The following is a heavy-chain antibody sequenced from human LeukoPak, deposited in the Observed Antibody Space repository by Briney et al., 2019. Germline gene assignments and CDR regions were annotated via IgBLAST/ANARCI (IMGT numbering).Heavy chain of an antibody. D-gene: IGHD3-22*01. Sequence: SETLSLTCSVSGDSVSRSDSYWDWIRQPPGKGLEWIGTIYYNGRTYSSPTPKSRLTMSVNPSNNQFPLNLSSVTAADTALYYCARRRYYDGSGYLEWGQGTLLSVSS. CDR1: GDSVSRSDSY. CDR2: IYYNGRT. CDR3: ARRRYYDGSGYLE. V-gene: IGHV4-39*01. J-gene: IGHJ1*01.